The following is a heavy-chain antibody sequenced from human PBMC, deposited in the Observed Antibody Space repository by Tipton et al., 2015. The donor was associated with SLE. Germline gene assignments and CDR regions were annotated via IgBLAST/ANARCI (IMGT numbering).Heavy chain of an antibody. CDR3: ARSSSGYYVDY. V-gene: IGHV4-59*08. J-gene: IGHJ4*02. D-gene: IGHD3-22*01. CDR2: IYYSGST. Sequence: VKPSETLSLTCTVSGGSISSYYWSWIRQPPGKGLEWIGYIYYSGSTNYNPSLNSRVTISVDTSKNQFSLKLSSVTAADTAVYYCARSSSGYYVDYWGQGTLVTVSS. CDR1: GGSISSYY.